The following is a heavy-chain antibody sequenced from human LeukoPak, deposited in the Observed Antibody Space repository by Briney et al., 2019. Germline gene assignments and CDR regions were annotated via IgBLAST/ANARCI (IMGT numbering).Heavy chain of an antibody. CDR3: ARGAYYYDSSGYYYYFDY. CDR2: INAGNGNT. Sequence: ASVKVSCKASGYTFTSYAMHWVRQAPGQRLEWMGWINAGNGNTKYSQKFQGRVTITRDTSASTAYMELSSLRPEDTAVYYCARGAYYYDSSGYYYYFDYWGQGTLVTVSS. V-gene: IGHV1-3*01. J-gene: IGHJ4*02. CDR1: GYTFTSYA. D-gene: IGHD3-22*01.